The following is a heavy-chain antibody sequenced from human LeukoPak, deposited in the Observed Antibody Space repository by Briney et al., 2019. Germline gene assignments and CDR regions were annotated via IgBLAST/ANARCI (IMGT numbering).Heavy chain of an antibody. J-gene: IGHJ6*04. D-gene: IGHD3-10*02. V-gene: IGHV3-48*04. CDR1: GFTFSSYS. CDR2: ISSSGNTI. Sequence: GGSLRLSCAASGFTFSSYSMNWVRQAPGKGLEWVSSISSSGNTIYYADSVKGRFTISRDNAKNPLYLQMNSLRAEDTAVYYCAELGITMIGGVWGKGTTVTISS. CDR3: AELGITMIGGV.